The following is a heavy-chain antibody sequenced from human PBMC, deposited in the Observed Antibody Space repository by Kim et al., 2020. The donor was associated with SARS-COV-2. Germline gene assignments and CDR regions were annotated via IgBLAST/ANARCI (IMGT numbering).Heavy chain of an antibody. D-gene: IGHD3-10*01. V-gene: IGHV3-74*01. CDR1: GFTFGSYW. Sequence: GGSPRLSCAASGFTFGSYWMHWVRQAPGKGLVWVSRINSDGSSTNYADSVKGRFTVSRDNAKDTLYLQMDSLRAEDSAVYYCARVFRVTFYSGMDVWGQGTTVTVSS. CDR3: ARVFRVTFYSGMDV. J-gene: IGHJ6*02. CDR2: INSDGSST.